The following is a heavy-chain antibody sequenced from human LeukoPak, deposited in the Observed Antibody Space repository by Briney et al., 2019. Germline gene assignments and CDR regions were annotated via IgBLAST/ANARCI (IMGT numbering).Heavy chain of an antibody. Sequence: ASVKVSCKASGYIFTSYAMNWVRQAPGQGLEWMGWINTNTGNPTYAQGFTGRFVFSLDTSVSTAYLQISSLKAEDTAVYYCARAEPNLYYYDSSGYYMLGYYGMDVWGQGTTVTVSS. CDR2: INTNTGNP. V-gene: IGHV7-4-1*02. CDR1: GYIFTSYA. D-gene: IGHD3-22*01. J-gene: IGHJ6*02. CDR3: ARAEPNLYYYDSSGYYMLGYYGMDV.